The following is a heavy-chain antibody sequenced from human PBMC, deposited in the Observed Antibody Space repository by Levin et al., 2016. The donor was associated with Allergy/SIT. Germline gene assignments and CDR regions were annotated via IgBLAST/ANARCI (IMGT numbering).Heavy chain of an antibody. CDR2: IKGDGSEK. CDR1: GFTFSNYW. V-gene: IGHV3-7*03. CDR3: AGVVVVITPSYMDV. Sequence: GESLKISCAASGFTFSNYWMTWVRQAPGKGLEWVAKIKGDGSEKYYVDSVKGRFTISRDNAKNSLYLQMDGLRAEDTAVYYCAGVVVVITPSYMDVWGKGTTVTVSS. J-gene: IGHJ6*03. D-gene: IGHD3-22*01.